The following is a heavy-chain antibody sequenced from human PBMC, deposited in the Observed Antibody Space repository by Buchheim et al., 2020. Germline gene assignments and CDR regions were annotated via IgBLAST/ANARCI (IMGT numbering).Heavy chain of an antibody. V-gene: IGHV3-7*01. Sequence: EVQLVESGGGLVQPGGSLRLSCAVSGFSLSNHWMTWVRQAPGKGLQWVANINQDGSGKFYVDAVKGRFTISRDGAKNSLYLQMNSLRAEDTVIYYCASWAGRDYWGQGT. CDR3: ASWAGRDY. D-gene: IGHD7-27*01. CDR2: INQDGSGK. CDR1: GFSLSNHW. J-gene: IGHJ4*02.